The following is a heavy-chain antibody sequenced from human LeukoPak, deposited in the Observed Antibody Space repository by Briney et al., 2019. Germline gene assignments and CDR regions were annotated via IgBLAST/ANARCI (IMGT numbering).Heavy chain of an antibody. CDR3: ARDPSYGSSGYYYGAGY. J-gene: IGHJ4*02. CDR1: VYTFTNYY. V-gene: IGHV1-46*01. CDR2: INPSGGST. Sequence: ASVKVSFKASVYTFTNYYMHWVRQAPGQGLEWMGIINPSGGSTSYAQKFQGRVTMTRDTSTSTVYMELSSLRSEDTAVYFCARDPSYGSSGYYYGAGYWGQGTLVTVSS. D-gene: IGHD3-22*01.